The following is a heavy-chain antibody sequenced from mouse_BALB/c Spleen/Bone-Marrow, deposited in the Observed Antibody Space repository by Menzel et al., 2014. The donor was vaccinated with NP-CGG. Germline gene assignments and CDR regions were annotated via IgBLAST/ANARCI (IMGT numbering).Heavy chain of an antibody. CDR2: IYPGNGDT. Sequence: QVQLKESGAELVKPGASVKVSCKASGYTFTSYNMHWVKQTPGQGLEWIGSIYPGNGDTSYNQKFKGKATLTADKSSSTAYMQLSSLTSEDSAVYYCARRGISTAAWYFDVWGAGTTVTVSS. CDR3: ARRGISTAAWYFDV. J-gene: IGHJ1*01. D-gene: IGHD1-2*01. CDR1: GYTFTSYN. V-gene: IGHV1-12*01.